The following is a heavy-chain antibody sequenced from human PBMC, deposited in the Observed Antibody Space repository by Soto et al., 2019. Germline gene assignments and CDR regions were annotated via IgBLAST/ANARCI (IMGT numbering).Heavy chain of an antibody. CDR1: GYTFTSYD. V-gene: IGHV1-8*01. D-gene: IGHD3-3*01. Sequence: ASVKVSCKASGYTFTSYDINWVRQATGQGLEWMGWMNPNSGSTGYAQKFQGRVTMTRNTSISTAYMELSSLRSEDTAVYYCARNRVPYDFWSGYYTGLHYYYYYGMDVWGQGTTVTVSS. CDR2: MNPNSGST. CDR3: ARNRVPYDFWSGYYTGLHYYYYYGMDV. J-gene: IGHJ6*02.